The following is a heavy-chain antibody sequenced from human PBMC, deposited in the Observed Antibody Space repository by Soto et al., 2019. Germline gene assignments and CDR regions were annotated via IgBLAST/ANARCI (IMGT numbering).Heavy chain of an antibody. CDR2: VIPIFGTA. J-gene: IGHJ6*02. CDR3: ARGGRVAATNYYYGMDV. Sequence: SVKVSCKASGGTFSSYAISWVRQAPGQGLEWMGGVIPIFGTANYAQSFQGRVTIAADESTNTAYMELSSLRSDDTAVYYCARGGRVAATNYYYGMDVWGQGTTVTVS. CDR1: GGTFSSYA. V-gene: IGHV1-69*13. D-gene: IGHD5-12*01.